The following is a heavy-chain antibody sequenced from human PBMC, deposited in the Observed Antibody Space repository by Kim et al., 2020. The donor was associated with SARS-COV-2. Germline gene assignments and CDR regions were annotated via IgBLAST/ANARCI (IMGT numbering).Heavy chain of an antibody. Sequence: NYEQKFQGRVTITADKSTSTAYMELRSLRSEDAAGYYCARGGMVRGGFGYWGQGTLVTVSS. D-gene: IGHD3-10*01. J-gene: IGHJ4*02. CDR3: ARGGMVRGGFGY. V-gene: IGHV1-69*04.